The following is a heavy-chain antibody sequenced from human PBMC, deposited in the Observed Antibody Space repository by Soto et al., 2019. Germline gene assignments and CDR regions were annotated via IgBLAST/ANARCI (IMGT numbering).Heavy chain of an antibody. D-gene: IGHD5-18*01. Sequence: PGESLKISCKGSGYSFTSYWIGWVRQMPGKGLEWMGIIYPGDSDTRYSPSFQGQVTISADKSISTAYLQWSSLKASDTAMYYCGRQGVGYSYGYEFDYWGQGTLVTVPS. CDR2: IYPGDSDT. CDR1: GYSFTSYW. CDR3: GRQGVGYSYGYEFDY. J-gene: IGHJ4*02. V-gene: IGHV5-51*01.